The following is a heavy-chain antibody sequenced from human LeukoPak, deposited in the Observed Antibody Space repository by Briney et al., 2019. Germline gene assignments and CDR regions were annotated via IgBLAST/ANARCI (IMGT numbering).Heavy chain of an antibody. CDR3: ARDQRPTVTTYYYYYGMDV. V-gene: IGHV1-69*04. CDR2: IIPILGIA. Sequence: VASVTVSCKASGGTFSSYAISWVRQAPGQGLEWMGRIIPILGIANYAQKFQGRVTITTDKSTSTAYMELSSLRSEDTAVYYCARDQRPTVTTYYYYYGMDVWGQGTTVTVSS. D-gene: IGHD4-17*01. J-gene: IGHJ6*02. CDR1: GGTFSSYA.